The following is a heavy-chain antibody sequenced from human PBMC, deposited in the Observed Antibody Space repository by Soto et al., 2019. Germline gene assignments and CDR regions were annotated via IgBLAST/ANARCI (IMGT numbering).Heavy chain of an antibody. D-gene: IGHD1-26*01. CDR1: GGSIGSSTYY. Sequence: QLQLQESGPGLVKPSETLSLTCTVSGGSIGSSTYYWGWIPQPPGKGLEWIGSIYYSGSTYYNPSLKSRVTISVDTSKNQFSLNLNSVTAADTAVYYCARHERCGNYYYHGMDDWGQGTTVTVSS. CDR3: ARHERCGNYYYHGMDD. CDR2: IYYSGST. J-gene: IGHJ6*02. V-gene: IGHV4-39*01.